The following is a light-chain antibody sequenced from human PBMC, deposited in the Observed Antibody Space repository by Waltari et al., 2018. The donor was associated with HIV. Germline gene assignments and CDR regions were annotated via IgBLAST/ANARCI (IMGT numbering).Light chain of an antibody. J-gene: IGLJ2*01. V-gene: IGLV1-40*01. CDR1: SSNIGAGYD. CDR3: QSYDSSLSGVV. CDR2: GNS. Sequence: QSVLTQPPSVSGAPGQRVTFPCTGSSSNIGAGYDVHWYQQVPGTAPKLLIYGNSNRPSGVPDRFSGSKSGPSASLAITGLQAEDEADYYCQSYDSSLSGVVFGGGTKLTVL.